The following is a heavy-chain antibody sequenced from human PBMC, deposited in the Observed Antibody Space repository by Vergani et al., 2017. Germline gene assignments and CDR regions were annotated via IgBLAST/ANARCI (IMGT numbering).Heavy chain of an antibody. V-gene: IGHV4-31*03. D-gene: IGHD3-3*01. CDR2: IYYSGST. CDR3: ARGRLRFVEWFQNWFDP. Sequence: QVQLQESGPGLVKPSQTLSLTCTVSGGSISSGGYYWSWIRQHPGKGLEWIGYIYYSGSTYYNPSLKSRVTISVDTSKDQFSLKLSSVTAADTAVYYCARGRLRFVEWFQNWFDPWGQGTLVTVSS. J-gene: IGHJ5*02. CDR1: GGSISSGGYY.